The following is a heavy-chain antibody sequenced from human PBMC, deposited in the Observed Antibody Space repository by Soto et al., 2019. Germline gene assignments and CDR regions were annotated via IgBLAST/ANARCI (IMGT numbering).Heavy chain of an antibody. Sequence: GGSLRLSCAASGFTFSSYWMSWVRQAPGKGLEWVANIKQDGSEKYYVDSVKGRFTIPRDNAKNSLYLQMNSLRAEDTAVYYCARDWGDGYNYFDYWGQGTLVTVSS. D-gene: IGHD5-12*01. CDR1: GFTFSSYW. CDR3: ARDWGDGYNYFDY. V-gene: IGHV3-7*03. CDR2: IKQDGSEK. J-gene: IGHJ4*02.